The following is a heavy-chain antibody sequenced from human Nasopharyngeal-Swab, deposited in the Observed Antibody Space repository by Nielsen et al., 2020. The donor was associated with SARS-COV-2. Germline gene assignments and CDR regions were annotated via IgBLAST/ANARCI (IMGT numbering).Heavy chain of an antibody. D-gene: IGHD6-19*01. CDR2: IHYSGST. Sequence: SETLSLTCTVSGGSISSSADYWDWIRQSPGKGLEWIGYIHYSGSTYYNPSLKSRVTISLDASKNQFSLRLSSVTAADTAVYYCARQQWLVYFDYWGQGTLVTVSS. V-gene: IGHV4-39*01. J-gene: IGHJ4*02. CDR1: GGSISSSADY. CDR3: ARQQWLVYFDY.